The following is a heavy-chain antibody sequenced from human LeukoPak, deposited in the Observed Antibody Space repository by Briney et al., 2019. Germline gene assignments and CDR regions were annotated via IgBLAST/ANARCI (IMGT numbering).Heavy chain of an antibody. V-gene: IGHV4-4*07. CDR3: AKDLILFGNYYDSSGYSY. D-gene: IGHD3-22*01. Sequence: SETLSLTCTVSGGSISSYYWSWIRQPAGKGLEWIGRIYTSGSTNYNPSLKSRVTMSVDTSKNQFSLKLSSVTAADTAVYYCAKDLILFGNYYDSSGYSYWGQGTLVTVSS. J-gene: IGHJ4*02. CDR1: GGSISSYY. CDR2: IYTSGST.